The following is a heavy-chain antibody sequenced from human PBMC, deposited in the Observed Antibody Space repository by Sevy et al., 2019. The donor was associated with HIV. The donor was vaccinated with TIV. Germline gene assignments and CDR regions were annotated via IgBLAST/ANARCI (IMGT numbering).Heavy chain of an antibody. CDR1: GFTFSSYG. CDR2: IWYDGSNK. Sequence: GGYLRLSCAASGFTFSSYGMHWVRQAPGKGLEWVAVIWYDGSNKYYADSVKGRFTISRDNSKNTLYLQMNSLGAEDTAVYYCARDVGVTPFGIDYWGQGTLVTVSS. V-gene: IGHV3-33*01. CDR3: ARDVGVTPFGIDY. D-gene: IGHD3-22*01. J-gene: IGHJ4*02.